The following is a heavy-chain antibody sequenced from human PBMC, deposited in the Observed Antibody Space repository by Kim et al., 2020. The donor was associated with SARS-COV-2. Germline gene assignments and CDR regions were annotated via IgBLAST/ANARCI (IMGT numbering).Heavy chain of an antibody. J-gene: IGHJ5*02. CDR3: ARVRVDGSGSYSGWFDP. D-gene: IGHD3-10*01. Sequence: ASVKVSCKASGYTFTSYGISWVRQAPGQGLEWMGWISAYNGNTNYAQKLQGRVTMTTDTSTSTAYMELRSLRSDDTAVYYCARVRVDGSGSYSGWFDPWGQGTLVTVSS. CDR1: GYTFTSYG. V-gene: IGHV1-18*01. CDR2: ISAYNGNT.